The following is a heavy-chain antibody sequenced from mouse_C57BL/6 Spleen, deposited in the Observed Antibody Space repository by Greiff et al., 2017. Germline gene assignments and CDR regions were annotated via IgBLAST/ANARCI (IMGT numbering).Heavy chain of an antibody. CDR3: ARLEARNYAMDY. CDR2: IYPSDSET. J-gene: IGHJ4*01. Sequence: QVQLQQPGAELVRPGSSVKLSCKASGYTFTSYWMDWVKQRPGQGLEWIGNIYPSDSETPSNQKFKDKATLTVDKSSSTAYMQLSSLTSEDSAVYYCARLEARNYAMDYWGQGTSVTVSS. V-gene: IGHV1-61*01. CDR1: GYTFTSYW.